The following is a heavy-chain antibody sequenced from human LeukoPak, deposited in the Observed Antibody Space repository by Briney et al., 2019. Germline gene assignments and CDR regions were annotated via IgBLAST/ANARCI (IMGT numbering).Heavy chain of an antibody. D-gene: IGHD3-3*01. CDR2: INHSGST. V-gene: IGHV4-34*01. Sequence: SETLSLTCAVSGGSFSGYYWSWIRQAPGKGLEWIGEINHSGSTNYNPSLKSRVTISVDTSKNQFSLKLSSVTAADTAVYYCARGRDDFWSGYYYFDYWGQGTLVTVSS. J-gene: IGHJ4*02. CDR3: ARGRDDFWSGYYYFDY. CDR1: GGSFSGYY.